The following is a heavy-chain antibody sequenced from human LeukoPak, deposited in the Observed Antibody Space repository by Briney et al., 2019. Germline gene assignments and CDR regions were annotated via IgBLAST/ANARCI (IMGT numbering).Heavy chain of an antibody. CDR1: GYTFSTYG. J-gene: IGHJ4*02. CDR3: ARDGYFDF. V-gene: IGHV1-18*01. Sequence: AASVKVSCEASGYTFSTYGIAWVRQAPGQGLEWMGWISGYNGNTNYAQKFQGRVTMTTDTTTTTAYMELRSLRSDDTAVYYCARDGYFDFWGQGTLVTVSS. CDR2: ISGYNGNT.